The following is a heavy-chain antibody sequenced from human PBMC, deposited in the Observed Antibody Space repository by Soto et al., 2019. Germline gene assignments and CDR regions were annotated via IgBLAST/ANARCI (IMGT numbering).Heavy chain of an antibody. CDR1: RGSISSSSYY. CDR3: ARLTRMSSPTGPLNFDF. Sequence: SETLSLTCTVSRGSISSSSYYWGWIRQPPGKGLEWIGSIYYSGSTYYNPSLTSRVTISVDTSKKLFSLKLSSVTAADTAVYCCARLTRMSSPTGPLNFDFWGQGIPVTVSS. J-gene: IGHJ4*02. V-gene: IGHV4-39*01. D-gene: IGHD2-2*01. CDR2: IYYSGST.